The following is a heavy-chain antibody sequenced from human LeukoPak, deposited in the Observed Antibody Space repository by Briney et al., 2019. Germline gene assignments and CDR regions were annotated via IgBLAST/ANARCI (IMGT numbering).Heavy chain of an antibody. D-gene: IGHD2-2*01. CDR2: INSDGSST. J-gene: IGHJ4*02. CDR3: AKSMYGSTSCYDY. V-gene: IGHV3-74*01. CDR1: GFTFSSYW. Sequence: PGGSLRLSCAASGFTFSSYWMHWVRQAPGKGLVWVSRINSDGSSTSYADSVKGRFTISRDNAKNMLYLQMNSLRAEDTAVYYCAKSMYGSTSCYDYWGQGTLVTVSS.